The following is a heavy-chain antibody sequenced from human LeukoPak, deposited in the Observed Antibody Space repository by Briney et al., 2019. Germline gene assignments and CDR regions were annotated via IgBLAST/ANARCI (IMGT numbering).Heavy chain of an antibody. CDR3: ARGGVRNWNYDWFDP. CDR1: GFTFSGYW. D-gene: IGHD1-7*01. Sequence: PGGSLRLSCAASGFTFSGYWMSWVRQAPGKGLEWVANIKEDGSEKQYGDPVKGRFTTSRDNAKNTLYLQMNSLRVEDTAVYYCARGGVRNWNYDWFDPWGQGTLVTVSS. CDR2: IKEDGSEK. J-gene: IGHJ5*02. V-gene: IGHV3-7*01.